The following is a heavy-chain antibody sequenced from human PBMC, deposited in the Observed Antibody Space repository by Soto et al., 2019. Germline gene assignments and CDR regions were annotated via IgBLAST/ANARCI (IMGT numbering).Heavy chain of an antibody. V-gene: IGHV1-18*01. J-gene: IGHJ6*03. Sequence: QVQLVQSGAEVKKPGASVKVSCKASGYTFTSYGISWVRQAPGQGLEWMGWISAYNGNTNYAQNLQGRVTMTTDTSTSTAYMELRSLRSDDTAVYYWARRVLGEGHNYYYYYNMDVWGKGTTVTVSS. CDR3: ARRVLGEGHNYYYYYNMDV. D-gene: IGHD3-10*01. CDR1: GYTFTSYG. CDR2: ISAYNGNT.